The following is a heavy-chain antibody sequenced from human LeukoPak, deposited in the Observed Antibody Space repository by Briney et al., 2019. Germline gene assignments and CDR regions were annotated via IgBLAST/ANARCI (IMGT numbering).Heavy chain of an antibody. CDR1: GGTFSSYA. D-gene: IGHD3-10*01. J-gene: IGHJ4*02. CDR3: ARDWVEVRGVTTPDY. V-gene: IGHV1-69*04. Sequence: GASVKVSCKASGGTFSSYAISWVRQAPGQGLEWMGRIIPILGIANYAQKFQGRVTITADKSTSTAYMELSSLRSEDTAVYYCARDWVEVRGVTTPDYWGQGTLVTVSS. CDR2: IIPILGIA.